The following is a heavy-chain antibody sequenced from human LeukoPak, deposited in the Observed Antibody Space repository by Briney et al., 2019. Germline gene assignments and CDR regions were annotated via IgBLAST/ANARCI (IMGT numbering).Heavy chain of an antibody. D-gene: IGHD6-19*01. CDR1: GFTFNSYA. J-gene: IGHJ4*02. CDR3: ARARFTNGWYFNRDY. V-gene: IGHV3-30*04. CDR2: ILSDGGNS. Sequence: PGRSLRLSSAASGFTFNSYAMHWVRQAPGTGLEWVALILSDGGNSHYADSVKGRFTISRDNSKNTLYLQMSSLRAEDTAVYYCARARFTNGWYFNRDYWGQGTLVTVSS.